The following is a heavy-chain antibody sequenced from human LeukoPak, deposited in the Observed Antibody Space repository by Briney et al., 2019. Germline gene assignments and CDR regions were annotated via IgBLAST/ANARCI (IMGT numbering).Heavy chain of an antibody. CDR3: ARGGGKSYYFDY. Sequence: GGSLRLSCAASGFTVSSNYVSWVRRAPGKGLEWVSVIYSGGSTYYADSVKGRFTISRDNSKNTLYLQMNSLRAEDTAVYYCARGGGKSYYFDYWGQGTLVTVSS. CDR2: IYSGGST. V-gene: IGHV3-53*01. CDR1: GFTVSSNY. D-gene: IGHD4-23*01. J-gene: IGHJ4*02.